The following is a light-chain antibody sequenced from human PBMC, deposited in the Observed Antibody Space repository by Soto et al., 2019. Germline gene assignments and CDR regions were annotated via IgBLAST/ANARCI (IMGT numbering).Light chain of an antibody. Sequence: DIQMTQSPSTLSASLGDRVTITCRASQDISTWLAWYQHKPGTAPKVLIYDASTLESGVPSRFSGSGSGTEFTLTISSLQPDDFATYFCQQHESHSLSFGPGTAVDIK. V-gene: IGKV1-5*01. CDR3: QQHESHSLS. J-gene: IGKJ3*01. CDR1: QDISTW. CDR2: DAS.